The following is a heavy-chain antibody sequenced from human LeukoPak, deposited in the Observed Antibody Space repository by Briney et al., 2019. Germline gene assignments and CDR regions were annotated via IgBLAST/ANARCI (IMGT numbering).Heavy chain of an antibody. D-gene: IGHD6-19*01. CDR3: ARASESGWREFDY. J-gene: IGHJ4*02. V-gene: IGHV1-18*01. CDR2: INAYNGNT. CDR1: AYTFTSYG. Sequence: GASVKVSCKASAYTFTSYGISWVRQAPGQGLEWMGWINAYNGNTNYAQKFQGRVTMTTDTSTSTAYMELRSLRSDDTAVYYCARASESGWREFDYWGQGTLVTVPS.